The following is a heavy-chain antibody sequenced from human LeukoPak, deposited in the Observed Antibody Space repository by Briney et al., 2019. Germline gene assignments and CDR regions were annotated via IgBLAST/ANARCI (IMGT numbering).Heavy chain of an antibody. CDR3: ARGVSSGRYRQTDY. V-gene: IGHV4-34*01. CDR2: INHSGST. CDR1: GGSFSGYY. D-gene: IGHD6-19*01. Sequence: PSETLSLTCAVYGGSFSGYYWSWIRQPPGKGLEWIGGINHSGSTNYNPSLKSRVTISVDTSKNQFSLKLNSVTAADTAVYYCARGVSSGRYRQTDYWGQGTLVTVSS. J-gene: IGHJ4*02.